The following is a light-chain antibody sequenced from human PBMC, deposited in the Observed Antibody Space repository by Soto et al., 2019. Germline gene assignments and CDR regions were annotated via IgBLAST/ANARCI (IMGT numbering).Light chain of an antibody. V-gene: IGLV1-40*01. CDR3: QSYDSSLSGVI. CDR1: SSNIGAGYG. Sequence: QLVLTQPPSVSGAPGQRVTISCTGSSSNIGAGYGVHWYIQLPGTAPKLLVYGDSNRPSGVPDRFSGSKSDTSASLAITGLQAEDEADYYCQSYDSSLSGVIFGGGTKLTVL. CDR2: GDS. J-gene: IGLJ2*01.